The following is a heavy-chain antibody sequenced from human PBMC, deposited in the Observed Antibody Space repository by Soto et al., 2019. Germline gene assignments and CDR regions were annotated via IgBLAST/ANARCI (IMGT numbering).Heavy chain of an antibody. CDR1: GFTFSNAW. CDR2: IKSKTDGGTT. J-gene: IGHJ4*02. Sequence: GSLLLACAASGFTFSNAWMSWVRQAPGKGLEWVGRIKSKTDGGTTDYAAPVKGRFTISRDDSKNTLYLQMNSLKTEDTAVYYCTTGIAAAATYYFDYWGQGTLVTVYS. V-gene: IGHV3-15*01. CDR3: TTGIAAAATYYFDY. D-gene: IGHD6-13*01.